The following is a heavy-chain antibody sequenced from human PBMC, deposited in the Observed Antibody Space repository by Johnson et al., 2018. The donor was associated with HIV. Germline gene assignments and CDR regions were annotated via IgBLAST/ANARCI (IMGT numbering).Heavy chain of an antibody. CDR3: ARGYGDYSDFFDV. Sequence: QVQLVESGGGLVQPGGSLRLSCAASGFTFSDYYMSWIRQAPGKGLEGVSYISSSGSTIYYADSVKGRFTISRDNSKNTLYLHMNSLRVEDTAVYYCARGYGDYSDFFDVWGQGTMVTVSS. CDR1: GFTFSDYY. CDR2: ISSSGSTI. J-gene: IGHJ3*01. V-gene: IGHV3-11*01. D-gene: IGHD4-17*01.